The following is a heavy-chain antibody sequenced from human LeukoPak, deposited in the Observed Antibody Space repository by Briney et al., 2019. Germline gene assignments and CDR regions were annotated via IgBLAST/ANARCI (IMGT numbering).Heavy chain of an antibody. CDR1: GYSISSSNW. J-gene: IGHJ4*02. CDR3: ATSPDKYSSSWFPIDY. CDR2: IYYSGST. D-gene: IGHD6-13*01. V-gene: IGHV4-28*01. Sequence: PSDTLSLTCAVSGYSISSSNWWGWIRQPPGKGLEWIGYIYYSGSTYYNPSLKSRVTMSVDTSKNQFSLKLSSVTAVDTAVYYCATSPDKYSSSWFPIDYWGQGTLVTVSS.